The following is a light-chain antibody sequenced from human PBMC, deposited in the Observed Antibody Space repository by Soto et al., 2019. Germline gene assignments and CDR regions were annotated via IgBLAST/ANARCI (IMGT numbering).Light chain of an antibody. CDR3: QKYDSAPWT. CDR1: QGISNY. Sequence: DIQMTQSPSSLSASVGDRVTITCRASQGISNYLAWYQQKPGKVPKLLIYAASTLRSGVPSRFSGSGSGTEFTLTINSLQPEDVATYYCQKYDSAPWTFGQGTKVDI. J-gene: IGKJ1*01. CDR2: AAS. V-gene: IGKV1-27*01.